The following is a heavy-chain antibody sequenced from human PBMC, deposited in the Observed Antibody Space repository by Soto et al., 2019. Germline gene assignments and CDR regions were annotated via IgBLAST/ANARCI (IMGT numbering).Heavy chain of an antibody. J-gene: IGHJ4*02. CDR3: ARDGPRLGYCSSTSFSKQRFDY. CDR2: ISAYNGNT. V-gene: IGHV1-18*01. Sequence: QVQLVQSGAEVKKPGASVKVSCKASGYTFTSYGISWVRQAPGQGLEWMGWISAYNGNTNYAQKLQGRVTMTTDTSTSTAYMELRSLRSDDTAVYYCARDGPRLGYCSSTSFSKQRFDYWGQGTLVTVSS. CDR1: GYTFTSYG. D-gene: IGHD2-2*01.